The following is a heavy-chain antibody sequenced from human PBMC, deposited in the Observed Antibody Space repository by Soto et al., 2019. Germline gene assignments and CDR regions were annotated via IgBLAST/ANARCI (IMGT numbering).Heavy chain of an antibody. V-gene: IGHV1-8*01. CDR2: STSNSGNS. CDR1: GYTFTSYN. Sequence: ASVKVSCKASGYTFTSYNINWVRQAPGQGLEGVAGSTSNSGNSDYAQKFQGRLTVTRDTSISAAYMERSSLKSHHTAVYYSILLRISKRWGTGSMVT. CDR3: ILLRISKR. J-gene: IGHJ1*01. D-gene: IGHD2-15*01.